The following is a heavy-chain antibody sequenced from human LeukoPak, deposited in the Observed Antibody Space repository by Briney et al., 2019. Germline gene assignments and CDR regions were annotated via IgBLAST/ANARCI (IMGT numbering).Heavy chain of an antibody. CDR1: GGSISSYY. V-gene: IGHV4-59*01. D-gene: IGHD6-19*01. Sequence: SETLSLTCTVSGGSISSYYWSWIRQPPGKGLEWIGYIYYSGSTNYNPSLKSRVTISVDTSKNQFSLKLSSVTAADTAVYYCAGWGVIAVAGGGWFDPWGQGTLVTVSS. CDR3: AGWGVIAVAGGGWFDP. J-gene: IGHJ5*02. CDR2: IYYSGST.